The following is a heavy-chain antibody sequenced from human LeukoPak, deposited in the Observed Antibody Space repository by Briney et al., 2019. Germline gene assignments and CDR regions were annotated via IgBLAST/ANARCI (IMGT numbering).Heavy chain of an antibody. CDR2: ISNDGNNK. J-gene: IGHJ4*02. CDR1: GFTFSSYG. D-gene: IGHD4-17*01. V-gene: IGHV3-30*18. CDR3: AKSGLTTVTLYYFDY. Sequence: GGSLRLSCAASGFTFSSYGMHWVRQAPGKGLEWVAVISNDGNNKYYGDSGTGRFSISRDNSKNTLYLQMNSLRAEGTAVYYCAKSGLTTVTLYYFDYWGQGTLVTVSS.